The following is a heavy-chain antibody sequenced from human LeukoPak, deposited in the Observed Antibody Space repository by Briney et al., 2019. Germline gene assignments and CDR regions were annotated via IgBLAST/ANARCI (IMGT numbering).Heavy chain of an antibody. Sequence: SETLSLTCTVSGGSISSGTYYWSWIRQPPGKGLEWIGYISHSGSTYYNPSLKSRVTISVDRSKNQFSLKLSSVTAADTAVYYCARGAPPQNWGQGALVTVSS. V-gene: IGHV4-30-2*01. CDR1: GGSISSGTYY. J-gene: IGHJ4*02. CDR3: ARGAPPQN. CDR2: ISHSGST.